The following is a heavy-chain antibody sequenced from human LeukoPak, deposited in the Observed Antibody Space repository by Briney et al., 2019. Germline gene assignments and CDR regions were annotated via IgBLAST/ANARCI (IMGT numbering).Heavy chain of an antibody. V-gene: IGHV4-59*11. J-gene: IGHJ4*02. CDR3: ASSTPFGSGSIK. D-gene: IGHD3-10*01. CDR2: ILSTGLT. Sequence: SETLSLTCSVSGASTSLHYWSWILQSPGKGLEWIGNILSTGLTHYNPSLKSRVTISGDTSKNQFSLKLTSVTAADTAVYYCASSTPFGSGSIKWGQGTLVTVSS. CDR1: GASTSLHY.